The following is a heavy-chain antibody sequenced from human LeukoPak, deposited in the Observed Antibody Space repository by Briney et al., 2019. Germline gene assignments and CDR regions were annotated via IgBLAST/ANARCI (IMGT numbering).Heavy chain of an antibody. J-gene: IGHJ5*02. D-gene: IGHD2/OR15-2a*01. V-gene: IGHV4-34*01. CDR1: GGSFSGYY. Sequence: PSETLSLTCAVYGGSFSGYYWSWIRQPPGKGLEWIGEINHSGSTNYNPSLKSRVTISVDTSKNQFSLKLSSVTAADTAVYYCAREKEIVATGLDPWGQGTLVTVSS. CDR2: INHSGST. CDR3: AREKEIVATGLDP.